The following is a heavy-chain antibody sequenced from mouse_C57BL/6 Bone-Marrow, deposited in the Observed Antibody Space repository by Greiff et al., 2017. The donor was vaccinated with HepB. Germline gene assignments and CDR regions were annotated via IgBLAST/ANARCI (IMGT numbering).Heavy chain of an antibody. CDR2: IYPRSGNT. V-gene: IGHV1-81*01. D-gene: IGHD2-5*01. CDR1: GYTFTSYG. Sequence: QVQLQQSGAELARPGASVKLSCKASGYTFTSYGISWVKQRTGQGLEWIGEIYPRSGNTYYNEKFKGKATLTADKSSSTAYMEVSSLTSEDSAVYYCARGDSNYYYFDYWGQGTTLTVSS. J-gene: IGHJ2*01. CDR3: ARGDSNYYYFDY.